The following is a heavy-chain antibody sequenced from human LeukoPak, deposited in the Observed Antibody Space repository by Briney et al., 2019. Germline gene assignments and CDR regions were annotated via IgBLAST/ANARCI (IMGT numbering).Heavy chain of an antibody. J-gene: IGHJ6*03. CDR1: GGSFSGYY. Sequence: PSETLSLTCAVSGGSFSGYYWSWVRQPPGKGVEGSGEMNHSGSSNYNPSLKSRVPISVDTSKNQFSLKLSSVPAADTAVYYCARGGGIAAAGYRYYYYYYMDVWGKGTTVTVSS. CDR2: MNHSGSS. D-gene: IGHD6-13*01. V-gene: IGHV4-34*01. CDR3: ARGGGIAAAGYRYYYYYYMDV.